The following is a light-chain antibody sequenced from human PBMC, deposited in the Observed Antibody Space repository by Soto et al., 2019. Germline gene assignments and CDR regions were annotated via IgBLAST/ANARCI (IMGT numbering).Light chain of an antibody. CDR3: QKYNSAPWT. V-gene: IGKV1-27*01. CDR2: VAS. CDR1: QGISNY. J-gene: IGKJ1*01. Sequence: DIQMTQSPSSLSASVGDRVTITCRASQGISNYLAWYQQQPGKVPKLLIYVASTLQSGVRSRFSGSGSGTDFTSTISSLQPEDVATYYCQKYNSAPWTFGQGTKVEIK.